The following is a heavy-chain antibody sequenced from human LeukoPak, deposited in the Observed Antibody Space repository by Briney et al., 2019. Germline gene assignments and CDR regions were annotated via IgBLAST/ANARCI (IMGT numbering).Heavy chain of an antibody. Sequence: SETLSLTCTVSGGSISSYYWSWIRQPPGKGLEWVGYIYYSGTTDYNPSLKSRVTISVNTSNNQFSLKVSSVTAADTAVYYCARSSGAYRSFDYWGQGTLVPVSS. J-gene: IGHJ4*02. CDR1: GGSISSYY. CDR3: ARSSGAYRSFDY. V-gene: IGHV4-59*01. CDR2: IYYSGTT. D-gene: IGHD1-26*01.